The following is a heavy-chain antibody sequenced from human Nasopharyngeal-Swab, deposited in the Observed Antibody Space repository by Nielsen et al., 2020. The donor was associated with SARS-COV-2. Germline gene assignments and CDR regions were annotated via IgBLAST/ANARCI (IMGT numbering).Heavy chain of an antibody. CDR1: GGSLSGHY. CDR3: ARGRGGQQLVRTYYYYGLDV. V-gene: IGHV4-34*01. Sequence: SQTLSLTCGVYGGSLSGHYWSWIRQPPGKGLEWIGEINHSGTTNYKPSLKSRVPISVDTSKNQFSLKVRSVSAADTAIYFCARGRGGQQLVRTYYYYGLDVWGQGTTVTVSS. CDR2: INHSGTT. D-gene: IGHD1-1*01. J-gene: IGHJ6*02.